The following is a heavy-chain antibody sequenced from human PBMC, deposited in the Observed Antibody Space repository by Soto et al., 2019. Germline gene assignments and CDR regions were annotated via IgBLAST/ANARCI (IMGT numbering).Heavy chain of an antibody. CDR3: ARHRAVAGMPDYYYDLDV. V-gene: IGHV5-51*01. CDR2: VHPGNSGT. D-gene: IGHD6-19*01. Sequence: GESLKISCKGSGYSFTSYWIGWVRQMPGKGLEWMEIVHPGNSGTKYSPSFQGQVTISADKSISTAYLQWSSLKASDTAMYYCARHRAVAGMPDYYYDLDVWGQGTTVTVSS. J-gene: IGHJ6*02. CDR1: GYSFTSYW.